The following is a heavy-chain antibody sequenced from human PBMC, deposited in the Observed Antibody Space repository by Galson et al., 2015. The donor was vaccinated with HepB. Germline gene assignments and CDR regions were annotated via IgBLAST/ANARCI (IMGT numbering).Heavy chain of an antibody. V-gene: IGHV3-49*03. Sequence: SLRLSCAASGFTFGDYAMSWFRQAPGKGLEWVGFIRSKAYGGTTEYAASVEGRFTISRDDSKSIAYLQMNSLKTEDTAVYYCTRELGYCSSTSCYTLAYYMDVWGKGTTVTVSS. CDR2: IRSKAYGGTT. D-gene: IGHD2-2*02. CDR1: GFTFGDYA. CDR3: TRELGYCSSTSCYTLAYYMDV. J-gene: IGHJ6*03.